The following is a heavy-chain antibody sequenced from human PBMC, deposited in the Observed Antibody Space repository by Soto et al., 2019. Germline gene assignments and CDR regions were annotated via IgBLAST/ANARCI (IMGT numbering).Heavy chain of an antibody. CDR1: GFSLGDYW. J-gene: IGHJ4*02. CDR2: INQDGSER. CDR3: ARVSSAAMAY. D-gene: IGHD5-18*01. V-gene: IGHV3-7*01. Sequence: EVKLVESAGGLVQPGGSLTLSCAASGFSLGDYWMRWVRQAPGKGPEWVASINQDGSERKYEDSVKGRFIVSRDNAKNSLWLQMNSLRAEDTAVYYCARVSSAAMAYWGQGILVTVYS.